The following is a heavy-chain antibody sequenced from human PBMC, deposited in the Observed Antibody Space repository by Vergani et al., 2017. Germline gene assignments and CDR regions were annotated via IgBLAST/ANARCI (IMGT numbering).Heavy chain of an antibody. J-gene: IGHJ3*02. V-gene: IGHV4-59*01. D-gene: IGHD3-22*01. CDR3: ARSSGYYDSSGYYYDAVDI. Sequence: QVQLQESGPGLVKPSETLSLTCTVSGGSISSYYWSWIRQPPGKGLEWIGYFYYSGYTNYNPSLKSRVTISVDTSKNQFSLKLSSVTAADTAVYYCARSSGYYDSSGYYYDAVDIWGQGTMVTVSS. CDR1: GGSISSYY. CDR2: FYYSGYT.